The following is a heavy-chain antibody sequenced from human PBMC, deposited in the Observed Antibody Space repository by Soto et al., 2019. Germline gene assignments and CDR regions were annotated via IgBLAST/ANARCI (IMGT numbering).Heavy chain of an antibody. V-gene: IGHV1-24*01. D-gene: IGHD2-8*01. CDR3: ATAKDIVLMGPYAFDI. CDR1: VYTLTELS. CDR2: FDPEDGET. J-gene: IGHJ3*02. Sequence: ASVKVSGKVSVYTLTELSMHWVRQAPGKGLEWMGGFDPEDGETIYAQKFQGRVTMTEDTSTDTAYMELSSLRSEDTAVYYCATAKDIVLMGPYAFDIWGQGTMVTVSS.